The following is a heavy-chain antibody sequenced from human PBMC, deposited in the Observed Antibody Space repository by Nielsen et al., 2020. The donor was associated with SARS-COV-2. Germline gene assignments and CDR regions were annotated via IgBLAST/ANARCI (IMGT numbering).Heavy chain of an antibody. CDR2: IYYSGST. CDR1: VGSIISGGYY. V-gene: IGHV4-31*03. CDR3: VSIAVTTHAFDI. J-gene: IGHJ3*02. D-gene: IGHD4-17*01. Sequence: SDTLSLTCTFSVGSIISGGYYWSWIRQHPGKVLEWIGYIYYSGSTYYNPSLKSRVTISVDTSKNQFSLKLSSVTAADTAVYYCVSIAVTTHAFDIWGQGTMVTVSS.